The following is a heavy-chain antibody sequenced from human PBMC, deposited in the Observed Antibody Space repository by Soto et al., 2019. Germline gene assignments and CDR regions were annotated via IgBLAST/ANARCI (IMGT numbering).Heavy chain of an antibody. D-gene: IGHD5-12*01. Sequence: QVQLVHSGAEVKKPGASVKVSCKASGYTFTSYGVSWVRQAPGQGPEWMGWISAYDGNTKYAEKFQGRVTMTTDTSTRTAYMELRSLRSDDTAVYYCARDSASGLHVFDYWGQGTLVTVSS. J-gene: IGHJ4*02. CDR2: ISAYDGNT. CDR3: ARDSASGLHVFDY. CDR1: GYTFTSYG. V-gene: IGHV1-18*01.